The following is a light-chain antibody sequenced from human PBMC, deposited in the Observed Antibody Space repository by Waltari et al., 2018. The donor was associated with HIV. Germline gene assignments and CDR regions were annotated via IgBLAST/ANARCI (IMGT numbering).Light chain of an antibody. J-gene: IGLJ3*02. Sequence: QSDLTQPASVSGSPGQSITISCTATSSDVGSHNLVSWYQHHPGRAPTRIIYEVIMRPSKVSRRLSVSKSRTTASLTSSGLQSEDEAEYYCFSFADTNSWLVGGGTKLTVL. CDR1: SSDVGSHNL. V-gene: IGLV2-23*02. CDR3: FSFADTNSWL. CDR2: EVI.